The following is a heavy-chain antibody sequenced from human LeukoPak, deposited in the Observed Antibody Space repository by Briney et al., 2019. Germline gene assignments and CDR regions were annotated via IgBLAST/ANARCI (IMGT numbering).Heavy chain of an antibody. Sequence: GGSLRLSCAASGFTFSSCWMSWVRQAPGKGLEWVASIIPDGSAKYYVDSVKGRFTISRDNAKNSLYLQVISLRIEDTAVYYCVDVDTSAWGQGTLVTVSS. J-gene: IGHJ5*02. V-gene: IGHV3-7*01. CDR3: VDVDTSA. D-gene: IGHD5-12*01. CDR2: IIPDGSAK. CDR1: GFTFSSCW.